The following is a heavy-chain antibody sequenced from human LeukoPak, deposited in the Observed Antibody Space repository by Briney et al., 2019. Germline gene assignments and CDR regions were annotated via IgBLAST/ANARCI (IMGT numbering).Heavy chain of an antibody. CDR2: TYYSGST. Sequence: SETLSLTCTVSGGSISSSSYYWGWIRQPPGKGLEWIGSTYYSGSTYYNPSLKSRVTISVDTSKNQFSLKLSSVTAADTAVYYCARNVKPRSSSWYFFDYWGQGTLVTVSS. J-gene: IGHJ4*02. V-gene: IGHV4-39*07. D-gene: IGHD6-13*01. CDR3: ARNVKPRSSSWYFFDY. CDR1: GGSISSSSYY.